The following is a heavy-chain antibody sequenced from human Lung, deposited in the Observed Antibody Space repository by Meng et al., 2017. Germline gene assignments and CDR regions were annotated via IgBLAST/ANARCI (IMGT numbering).Heavy chain of an antibody. D-gene: IGHD1/OR15-1a*01. CDR3: ARPKQANWYFDL. CDR1: GGSFSGYY. V-gene: IGHV4-34*01. J-gene: IGHJ2*01. Sequence: AQLQPGGAVLLMTSDTLSLTCAVYGGSFSGYYCSWIRQPPGKVLELSGEINHSGSTNYNPSLKSRVTISVDTSKNQFSLKLSSVTAADTAVYYCARPKQANWYFDLWGRGTLVTVSS. CDR2: INHSGST.